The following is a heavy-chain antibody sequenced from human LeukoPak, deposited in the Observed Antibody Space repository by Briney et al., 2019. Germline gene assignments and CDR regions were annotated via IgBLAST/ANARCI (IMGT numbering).Heavy chain of an antibody. CDR3: XRYSXIYGHDN. V-gene: IGHV4-4*07. CDR2: FFSSGTSSGTT. J-gene: IGHJ4*02. Sequence: SETLSLTCTVSGGSFTSFYWSWVRQPAGKGLEWIGHFFSSGTSSGTTKYNPSFESRATISVDNSKNQFSLKLTSVTPADTARXXCXRYSXIYGHDNWGQGTLVTVSS. D-gene: IGHD2-15*01. CDR1: GGSFTSFY.